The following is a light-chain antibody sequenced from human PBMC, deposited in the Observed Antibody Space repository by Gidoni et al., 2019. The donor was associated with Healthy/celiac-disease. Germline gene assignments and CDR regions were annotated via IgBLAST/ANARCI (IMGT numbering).Light chain of an antibody. V-gene: IGLV1-47*01. Sequence: QSVLTQPPSASGTPGQRVTISCSGSTSNVGSHYVSWYQQLPGRAPKLLIYRDNQRPSGVPDRFSGSKSGTSASLAFSGLRSEDEADYYCAVWDDSLSGPVFGGGTKLTVL. CDR3: AVWDDSLSGPV. J-gene: IGLJ2*01. CDR2: RDN. CDR1: TSNVGSHY.